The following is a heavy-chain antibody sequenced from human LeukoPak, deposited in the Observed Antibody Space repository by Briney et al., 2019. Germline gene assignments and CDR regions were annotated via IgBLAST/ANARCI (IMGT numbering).Heavy chain of an antibody. V-gene: IGHV3-74*03. D-gene: IGHD1-14*01. J-gene: IGHJ4*02. CDR2: IDPDGRER. CDR3: VRDGMGPLPYDL. CDR1: GFNFRNYW. Sequence: GGSLTLSCAASGFNFRNYWMNRVRHAPGKGLVWVAHIDPDGRERKYADFVKGRFTISRDNAKDTLSLQMNSLRVDDTALYYCVRDGMGPLPYDLWGQGTLVTVSS.